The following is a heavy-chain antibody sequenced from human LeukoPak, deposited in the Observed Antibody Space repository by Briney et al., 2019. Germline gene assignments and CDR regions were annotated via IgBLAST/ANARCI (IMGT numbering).Heavy chain of an antibody. D-gene: IGHD2-2*01. CDR3: ARGGVFCSSSTCPFNWLDP. CDR2: ISPYNGNT. V-gene: IGHV1-18*01. Sequence: ASVKVSCKASGYTFTNFGITWVRQAPGQGLEWMGWISPYNGNTKYAQKVQGRVTMTTDTSTSTAYMELRSLRSDDTAVYYCARGGVFCSSSTCPFNWLDPWGQGTLVTVSS. CDR1: GYTFTNFG. J-gene: IGHJ5*02.